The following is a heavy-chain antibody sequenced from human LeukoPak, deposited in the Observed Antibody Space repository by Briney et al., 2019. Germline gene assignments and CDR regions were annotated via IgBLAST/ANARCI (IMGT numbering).Heavy chain of an antibody. CDR3: PVGVLYYFDY. Sequence: EASVKVSCKASGFTFSNSAVQWVRQARGQRREWIGWIGVGSGNTNYAQKFQERVTITRDMSTSTAYLELSNLRSEDTAVYYCPVGVLYYFDYWGQGTLVTVSS. J-gene: IGHJ4*02. V-gene: IGHV1-58*01. D-gene: IGHD2-8*02. CDR2: IGVGSGNT. CDR1: GFTFSNSA.